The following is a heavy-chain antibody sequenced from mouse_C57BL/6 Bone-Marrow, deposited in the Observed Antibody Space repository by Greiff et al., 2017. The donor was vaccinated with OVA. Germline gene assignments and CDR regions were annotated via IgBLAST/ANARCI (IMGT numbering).Heavy chain of an antibody. CDR3: ARSPTVVATDFDY. CDR1: GYTFIDYY. V-gene: IGHV1-76*01. D-gene: IGHD1-1*01. J-gene: IGHJ2*01. CDR2: IYPGSGNT. Sequence: VKLMESGAELVRPGASVKLSCKASGYTFIDYYINWVKQRPGQGLEWIARIYPGSGNTYYNEKFKGKATLTADKSSSTAYMQLSSLTSEDSAVYFCARSPTVVATDFDYWGQGTTLTVSS.